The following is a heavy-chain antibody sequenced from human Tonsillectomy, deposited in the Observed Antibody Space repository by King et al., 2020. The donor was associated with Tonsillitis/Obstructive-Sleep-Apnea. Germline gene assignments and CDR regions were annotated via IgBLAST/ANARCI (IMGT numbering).Heavy chain of an antibody. CDR2: ISDDGSYK. V-gene: IGHV3-30*04. CDR3: ARDGEGNAFDI. Sequence: VQLVESGGGVVQPGRSLRLSCAASGLTFNSYAMNWVRQAPGKGLEWVAVISDDGSYKYYADSVKGRFTISRDNSKNTLYVQMNSLRAEDAAVYYCARDGEGNAFDIWGQGTMVTVSS. J-gene: IGHJ3*02. D-gene: IGHD2-21*01. CDR1: GLTFNSYA.